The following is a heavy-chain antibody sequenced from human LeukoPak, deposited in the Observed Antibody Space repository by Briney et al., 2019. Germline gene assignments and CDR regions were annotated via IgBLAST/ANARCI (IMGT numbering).Heavy chain of an antibody. CDR3: ARGSYVSLDY. D-gene: IGHD3-16*01. J-gene: IGHJ4*02. Sequence: SETLSLTCTVSGGSISSYYWSWIRQPPGKGLEWIGYIYYSGSTNYNPSLKSRVTISVDTSKNQFSLKLSSVTAADTAVYYCARGSYVSLDYWGQGTLVTVSS. CDR1: GGSISSYY. V-gene: IGHV4-59*01. CDR2: IYYSGST.